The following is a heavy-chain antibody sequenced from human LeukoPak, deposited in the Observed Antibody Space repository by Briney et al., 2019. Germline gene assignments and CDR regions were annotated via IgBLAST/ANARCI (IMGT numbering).Heavy chain of an antibody. Sequence: ASVKVSCKASGYTFTNYCMHWVRRAPGQGLEWMAIINPTVGSTTFAQKFQGRVIMTRDTSTSTVYMELSSLRSEDTAVYYCARGVSGYYYGSGRYDAFDIWGQGTLVTVSS. CDR1: GYTFTNYC. CDR3: ARGVSGYYYGSGRYDAFDI. CDR2: INPTVGST. D-gene: IGHD3-10*01. V-gene: IGHV1-46*01. J-gene: IGHJ3*02.